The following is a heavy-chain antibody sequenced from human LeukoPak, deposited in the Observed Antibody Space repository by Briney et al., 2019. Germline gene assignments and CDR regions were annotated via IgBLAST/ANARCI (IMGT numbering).Heavy chain of an antibody. Sequence: GGSLRLSCAASGFTVSSNYMSWVRQAPGKGLEWVSVIYSGGSTNYTDSVKGRFTISRDNSKNTLYLQMNSLRAEDTAVYYCASTGSGWYSDYWGQGTLVTVSS. J-gene: IGHJ4*02. CDR1: GFTVSSNY. CDR3: ASTGSGWYSDY. V-gene: IGHV3-66*02. D-gene: IGHD6-19*01. CDR2: IYSGGST.